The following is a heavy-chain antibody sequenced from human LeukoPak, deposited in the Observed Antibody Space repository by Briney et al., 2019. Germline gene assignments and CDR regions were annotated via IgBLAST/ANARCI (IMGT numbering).Heavy chain of an antibody. CDR3: ARGSYGSGSYQDDY. CDR1: GGSTSSYY. Sequence: SETLSLTCTVSGGSTSSYYWSWIRQPAGKGLEWIGRIYTSGSTYYNPSLKSRVTMSVDTSKNQFSLKLSSVTAADTAVYYCARGSYGSGSYQDDYWGQGTLVTVSS. D-gene: IGHD3-10*01. V-gene: IGHV4-4*07. CDR2: IYTSGST. J-gene: IGHJ4*02.